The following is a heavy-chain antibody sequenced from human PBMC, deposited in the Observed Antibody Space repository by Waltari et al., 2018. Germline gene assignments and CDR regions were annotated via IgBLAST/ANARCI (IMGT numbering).Heavy chain of an antibody. CDR1: GGSISSYY. J-gene: IGHJ3*02. Sequence: QVQLQESGPGLVKPSETLSLTCTVSGGSISSYYWSWIRQPAGKGLEWIGRIYTSGSTNYNPSLKSRVTMSVETSKNQFSLKLRSVTAADTAVYYCARNEDYYDSSGYWCAFDIWGQGTMVTVSS. CDR2: IYTSGST. D-gene: IGHD3-22*01. V-gene: IGHV4-4*07. CDR3: ARNEDYYDSSGYWCAFDI.